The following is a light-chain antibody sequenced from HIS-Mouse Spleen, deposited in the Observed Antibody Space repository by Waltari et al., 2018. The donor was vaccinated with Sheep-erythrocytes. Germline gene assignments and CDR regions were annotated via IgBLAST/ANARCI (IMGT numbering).Light chain of an antibody. V-gene: IGLV3-1*01. Sequence: SYELTQPPSVSVSPGTTASITCSGEKLGDKYACWYQQNPGQSPVLVIYQESTRPSGIPERFSGSNSGNTATLTISGTQAMDEADYYCQAWDSSTAVFGGGTKLTVL. CDR1: KLGDKY. CDR3: QAWDSSTAV. J-gene: IGLJ2*01. CDR2: QES.